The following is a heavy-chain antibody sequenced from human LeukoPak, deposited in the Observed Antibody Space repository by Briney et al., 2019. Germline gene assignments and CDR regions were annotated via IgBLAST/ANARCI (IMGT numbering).Heavy chain of an antibody. D-gene: IGHD6-19*01. CDR1: GFTFSSYW. CDR2: IKQDGSEK. V-gene: IGHV3-7*01. Sequence: GGFLRLSCAASGFTFSSYWMSWVRQAPGKGLEWVANIKQDGSEKYYVDSVKGRFTISRDNAKNSLYLQMNSLRAEDTAVYYCARLPYSSGWLLNWFDPWGQGTLVTVSS. CDR3: ARLPYSSGWLLNWFDP. J-gene: IGHJ5*02.